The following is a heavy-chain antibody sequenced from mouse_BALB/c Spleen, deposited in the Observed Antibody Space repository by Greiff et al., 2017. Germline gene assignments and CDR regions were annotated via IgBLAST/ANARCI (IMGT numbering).Heavy chain of an antibody. CDR3: ARYSMITRSWFAY. D-gene: IGHD2-4*01. J-gene: IGHJ3*01. V-gene: IGHV1-9*01. CDR1: GYTFSSYW. Sequence: VQLQESGAELMKPGASVKISCKATGYTFSSYWIEWVKQRPGHGLEWIGEILPGSGSTNYNEKFKGKATFTADTSSNTAYMQLSSLTSEDSAVDYCARYSMITRSWFAYWGQGTLVTVSA. CDR2: ILPGSGST.